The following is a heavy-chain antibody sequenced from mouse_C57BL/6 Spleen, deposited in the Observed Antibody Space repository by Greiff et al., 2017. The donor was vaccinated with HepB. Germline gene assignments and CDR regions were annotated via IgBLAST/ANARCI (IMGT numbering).Heavy chain of an antibody. Sequence: VKLMESGPELVKPGASVKISCKASGYAFSSSWMNWVKQRPGKGLEWIGRIYPGDGDTNYNGKFKGKATLTADKSSSPAYMQLSSLTSEDSAVYFCAREDYYGSSFNYYAMDYWGQGTSVTVSS. CDR3: AREDYYGSSFNYYAMDY. D-gene: IGHD1-1*01. CDR2: IYPGDGDT. V-gene: IGHV1-82*01. CDR1: GYAFSSSW. J-gene: IGHJ4*01.